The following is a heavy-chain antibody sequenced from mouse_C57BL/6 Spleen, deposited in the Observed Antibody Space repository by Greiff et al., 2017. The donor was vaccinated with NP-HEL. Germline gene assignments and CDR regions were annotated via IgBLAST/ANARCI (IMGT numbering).Heavy chain of an antibody. Sequence: QVQLQQSGPELVKPGASVKLSCTASGYTFTSYWMHWVKQRPGQGLEWIGNINPSNGGTNYNAKFKSKATLTVDKSSSTTYMQLSSLTSEDSAVYYCARPYYYGSSYDYAMDYWGQGTSVTVSS. CDR3: ARPYYYGSSYDYAMDY. J-gene: IGHJ4*01. CDR1: GYTFTSYW. D-gene: IGHD1-1*01. CDR2: INPSNGGT. V-gene: IGHV1-53*01.